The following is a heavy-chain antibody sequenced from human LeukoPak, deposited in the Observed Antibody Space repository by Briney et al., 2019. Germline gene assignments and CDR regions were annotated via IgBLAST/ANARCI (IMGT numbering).Heavy chain of an antibody. CDR2: MNPNSGNT. CDR1: GYTFTSYD. CDR3: ARAVTLRGIDY. J-gene: IGHJ4*02. V-gene: IGHV1-8*01. Sequence: GASVKVSCKXSGYTFTSYDINWVRQATGQGLEGMGWMNPNSGNTGYAQKFQGRVTMTRNTSISTAYMELSSLRSEDTAVYYCARAVTLRGIDYWGQGTLVTVSS. D-gene: IGHD1-26*01.